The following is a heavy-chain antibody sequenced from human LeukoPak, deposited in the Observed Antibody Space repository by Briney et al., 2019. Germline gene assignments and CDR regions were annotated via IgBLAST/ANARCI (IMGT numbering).Heavy chain of an antibody. CDR3: ARAAYYYDSSGYGPYYYYYMDV. CDR1: GGSISSYY. CDR2: IYYSGST. J-gene: IGHJ6*03. D-gene: IGHD3-22*01. V-gene: IGHV4-59*01. Sequence: SETLSLTCTVSGGSISSYYWSWIRQPPGKGLEWIGYIYYSGSTNYNPSLKSRVTISVDTSKNQFSLKLSSVPAADTAVYYCARAAYYYDSSGYGPYYYYYMDVWGKGTTVTVSS.